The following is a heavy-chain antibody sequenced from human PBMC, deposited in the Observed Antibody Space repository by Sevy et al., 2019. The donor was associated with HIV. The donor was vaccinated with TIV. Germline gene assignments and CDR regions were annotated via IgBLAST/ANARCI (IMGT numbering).Heavy chain of an antibody. CDR3: ARDSTTRPMVLDY. Sequence: SETLSLTCSVSGDSISSYFWTWVRQSPGKGLEWIGNVYFTGNTDYSPSLMSRVTLSLDTSKSQFSLTLKSVTAAYTAIYFCARDSTTRPMVLDYWGQGTLVTVS. J-gene: IGHJ4*02. CDR2: VYFTGNT. CDR1: GDSISSYF. D-gene: IGHD1-1*01. V-gene: IGHV4-59*01.